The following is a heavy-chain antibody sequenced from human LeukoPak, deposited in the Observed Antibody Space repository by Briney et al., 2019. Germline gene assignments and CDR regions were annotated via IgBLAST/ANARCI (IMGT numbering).Heavy chain of an antibody. Sequence: PSETLSLTCTVSGGSISSSSYYWGWIRQPPGKGLEWIGSMYYSGRTYYNPSLKSRVIISVDTSKNQFSLKLSSVTAADTAVYYCARDDTVTYFDYWGQGTLITVSS. CDR1: GGSISSSSYY. D-gene: IGHD4-17*01. J-gene: IGHJ4*02. V-gene: IGHV4-39*07. CDR2: MYYSGRT. CDR3: ARDDTVTYFDY.